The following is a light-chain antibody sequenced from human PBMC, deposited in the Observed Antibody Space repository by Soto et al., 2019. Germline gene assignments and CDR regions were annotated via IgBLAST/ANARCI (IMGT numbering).Light chain of an antibody. CDR1: SSDVGGYNY. Sequence: QSVLTQPASVSGSPGQSITISCTGTSSDVGGYNYVSWYRQHPGKAPKLMIYDVSNRPSGVSNRFSGSKSGNTASLTISGLQADDEADYYCSSYTSGGYVFGTGTKVTVL. CDR2: DVS. J-gene: IGLJ1*01. V-gene: IGLV2-14*01. CDR3: SSYTSGGYV.